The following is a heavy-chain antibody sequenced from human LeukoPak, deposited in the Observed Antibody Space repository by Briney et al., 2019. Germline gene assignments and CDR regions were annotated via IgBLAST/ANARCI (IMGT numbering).Heavy chain of an antibody. Sequence: SETLSLTCTVSGVSISSSSYYWGWIRQPPGKGLEWIGSIYYSESTYYNPSLKSRVTISVDTSKHQVSLKLSSVTAADMAVYDCARLGHIVVVTATLYFDCWGQGTLVSVSS. CDR3: ARLGHIVVVTATLYFDC. CDR2: IYYSEST. V-gene: IGHV4-39*01. D-gene: IGHD2-21*02. CDR1: GVSISSSSYY. J-gene: IGHJ4*02.